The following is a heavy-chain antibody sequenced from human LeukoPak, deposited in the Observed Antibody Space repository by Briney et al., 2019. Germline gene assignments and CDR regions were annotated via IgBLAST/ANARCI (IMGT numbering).Heavy chain of an antibody. V-gene: IGHV3-74*01. CDR1: GFTFSSYW. Sequence: PGGSLRLSCAASGFTFSSYWMHWVRQAPGKGLVWVSYISGDGSSTIYADSVKGRFTISRDSAKNTLDLQMNSLRAEDTAVYYCARGGWGTAIDYWAQGTLVTVSS. CDR2: ISGDGSST. CDR3: ARGGWGTAIDY. J-gene: IGHJ4*02. D-gene: IGHD1-7*01.